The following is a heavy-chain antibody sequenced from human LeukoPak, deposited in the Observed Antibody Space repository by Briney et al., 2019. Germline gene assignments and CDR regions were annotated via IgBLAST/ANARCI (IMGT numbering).Heavy chain of an antibody. CDR1: GFTFSSYA. CDR2: ISGSGGST. CDR3: AKSTMIVVVPNDY. D-gene: IGHD3-22*01. V-gene: IGHV3-23*01. Sequence: GGSLRLSCAAYGFTFSSYAMSWVRQAPGKGLEWVSAISGSGGSTYYADSVKGRFTISRDNSKNTLYLQMNSLRAEDAAVYYCAKSTMIVVVPNDYWGQGTLVTVSS. J-gene: IGHJ4*02.